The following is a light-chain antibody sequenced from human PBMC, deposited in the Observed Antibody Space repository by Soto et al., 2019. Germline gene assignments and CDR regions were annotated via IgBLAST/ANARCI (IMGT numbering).Light chain of an antibody. V-gene: IGLV1-44*01. CDR2: SNS. CDR1: NSNIGSNT. CDR3: ATWDDSLNGGV. Sequence: QSVLTQPPSASGTPGQWVPISCSGSNSNIGSNTVNWYQQLPGAAPQLLIYSNSQRPSGVPDRFSGSKSGTSASLAISGLQSEDEADYYCATWDDSLNGGVFGGGTKLTVL. J-gene: IGLJ3*02.